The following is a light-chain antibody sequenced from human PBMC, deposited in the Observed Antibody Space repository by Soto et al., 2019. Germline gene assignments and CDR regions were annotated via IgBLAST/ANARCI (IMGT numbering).Light chain of an antibody. Sequence: DIHIAQAPSSLFASVVDRVTITCQATQDINIYLNWYQQKPGKAPNPLIYDASNLEIGVPSRFSGSGSGTHFTFTISSLQTEDIGTYYCQQYDILPITFGRGTRLEIK. CDR2: DAS. J-gene: IGKJ5*01. CDR3: QQYDILPIT. V-gene: IGKV1-33*01. CDR1: QDINIY.